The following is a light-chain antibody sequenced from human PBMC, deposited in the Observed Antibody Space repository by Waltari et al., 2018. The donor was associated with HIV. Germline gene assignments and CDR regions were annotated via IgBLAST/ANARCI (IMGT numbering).Light chain of an antibody. CDR1: NSNRGINS. V-gene: IGLV1-44*01. CDR2: VND. CDR3: ATWDDSLRGRV. Sequence: QSVLTQPPSASGAPGQWVAISCFGGNSNRGINSVNWYQQFPGTAPKLLIYVNDPRPSGVPDRFSGSKSGTSASLAIRWLQSDDEADYYCATWDDSLRGRVFGGGTKLTVL. J-gene: IGLJ3*02.